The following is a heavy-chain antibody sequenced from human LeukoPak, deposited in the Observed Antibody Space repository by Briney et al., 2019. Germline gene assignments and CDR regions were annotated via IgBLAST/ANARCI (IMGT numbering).Heavy chain of an antibody. CDR1: GVTFSSYC. CDR2: IKEDGSEK. V-gene: IGHV3-7*01. CDR3: ARDRGVFSGSYPLYSFDY. J-gene: IGHJ4*02. Sequence: PGGSLRLSCAASGVTFSSYCISWVRQAPGKGLEWVDNIKEDGSEKYYVDSVKGRFTISRDNAKNSLYLQMSSLRAEDTAVYYCARDRGVFSGSYPLYSFDYWGQGTLVTVSS. D-gene: IGHD1-26*01.